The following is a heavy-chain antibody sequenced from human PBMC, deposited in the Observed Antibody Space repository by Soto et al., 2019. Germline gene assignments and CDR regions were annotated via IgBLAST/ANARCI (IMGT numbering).Heavy chain of an antibody. CDR1: GFTFSTYA. CDR2: ISGSGGST. D-gene: IGHD3-9*01. J-gene: IGHJ5*02. CDR3: AKDPLRYFDWLTFAP. V-gene: IGHV3-23*01. Sequence: GGSLRLSCAASGFTFSTYAMSWVRQAPGKGLEWVSAISGSGGSTYYADSVKGPFTISRDNSKNTLYLQMNSLRAADTVVYYCAKDPLRYFDWLTFAPWGQGPLVTVSS.